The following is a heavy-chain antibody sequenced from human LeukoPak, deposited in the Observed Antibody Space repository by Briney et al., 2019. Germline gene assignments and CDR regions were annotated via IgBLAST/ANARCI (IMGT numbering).Heavy chain of an antibody. V-gene: IGHV3-20*04. J-gene: IGHJ4*02. CDR3: ARGYTGYDWGNLFDY. Sequence: GGSLRLSCAASGFTFSSYGMSWVRQAPGKGLEWVSGLNWNGDSTGYADSVKGRFTISRDNAKNSLYLQMNSLRAEDTAFYYCARGYTGYDWGNLFDYWGQGTLVTVSS. CDR2: LNWNGDST. CDR1: GFTFSSYG. D-gene: IGHD5-12*01.